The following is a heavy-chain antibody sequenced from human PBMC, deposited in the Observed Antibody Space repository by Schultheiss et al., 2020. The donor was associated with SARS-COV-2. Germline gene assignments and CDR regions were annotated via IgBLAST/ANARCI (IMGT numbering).Heavy chain of an antibody. CDR3: ARDLGEWFGEFDY. V-gene: IGHV3-48*03. CDR1: GFTFSSYE. J-gene: IGHJ4*02. D-gene: IGHD3-10*01. Sequence: GGSLRLSCAASGFTFSSYEMNWVRQAPGKGLEWVSYISSSSSTIYYADSVKGRFTISRDNAKNSLYLQMNSLRGEDTGVYYCARDLGEWFGEFDYWGQGTLVTVSS. CDR2: ISSSSSTI.